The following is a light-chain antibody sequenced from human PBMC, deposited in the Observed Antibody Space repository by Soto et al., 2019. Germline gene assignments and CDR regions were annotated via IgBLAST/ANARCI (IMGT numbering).Light chain of an antibody. CDR1: QSVSSS. Sequence: ETVLTQSPATLSVSPGERATLSCRASQSVSSSLAWYQQRPGQAPRLLIYGASTRATGIPARFSGSGSGTEFTLTITSLQSEDFAVYYCQQYNIWPPWTFGQGTKVDIK. V-gene: IGKV3-15*01. CDR3: QQYNIWPPWT. CDR2: GAS. J-gene: IGKJ1*01.